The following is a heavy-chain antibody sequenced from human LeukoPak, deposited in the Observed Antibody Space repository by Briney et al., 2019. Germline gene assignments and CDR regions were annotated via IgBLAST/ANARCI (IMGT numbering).Heavy chain of an antibody. V-gene: IGHV3-66*01. CDR1: GFTVSSNY. J-gene: IGHJ4*02. CDR3: ARGYSSSWSFDY. CDR2: IYSGGST. Sequence: GGSLRLSCAASGFTVSSNYMSWVRQAPGKGLEWVSVIYSGGSTYNADSVKGRFTISRDNSKNTLYLQMNSLRAEDTAVYYCARGYSSSWSFDYWGQGTLVTVSS. D-gene: IGHD6-13*01.